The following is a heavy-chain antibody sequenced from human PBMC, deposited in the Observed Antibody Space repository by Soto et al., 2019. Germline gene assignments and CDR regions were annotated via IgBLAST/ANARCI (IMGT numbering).Heavy chain of an antibody. Sequence: TLSLTCTVSGGSISSGGYYWSWIRQHPGKGLEWIGYIYYSGSTYYNPSLRSRVTISVDTSKNQFSLKLSSVTAADTAVYFCVRRRPNSIDPTRQGTQLTL. V-gene: IGHV4-31*03. CDR3: VRRRPNSIDP. J-gene: IGHJ5*02. CDR2: IYYSGST. CDR1: GGSISSGGYY. D-gene: IGHD1-7*01.